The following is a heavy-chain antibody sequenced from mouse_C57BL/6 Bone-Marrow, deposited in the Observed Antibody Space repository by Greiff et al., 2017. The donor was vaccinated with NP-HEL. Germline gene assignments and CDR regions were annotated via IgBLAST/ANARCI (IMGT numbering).Heavy chain of an antibody. CDR1: GYAFSSSW. CDR3: AREVLWLRRYFDY. Sequence: QVQLQQSGPELVKPGASVKISCKASGYAFSSSWMNWVKQRPGKGLEWIGRIYPGDGDTNYNGKFKGKATLTADKSSSTAYMQLSSLTSEDSAVYFCAREVLWLRRYFDYWGQGTTLTVSS. CDR2: IYPGDGDT. D-gene: IGHD2-2*01. J-gene: IGHJ2*01. V-gene: IGHV1-82*01.